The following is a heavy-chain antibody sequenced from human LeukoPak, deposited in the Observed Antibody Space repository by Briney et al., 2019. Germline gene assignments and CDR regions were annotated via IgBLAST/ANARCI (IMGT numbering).Heavy chain of an antibody. CDR2: IIPIFGTA. J-gene: IGHJ4*02. CDR1: GGTFSSYA. D-gene: IGHD6-13*01. Sequence: SVKVSCKASGGTFSSYAISWVRQAPGQGLEWMGGIIPIFGTANYAQKFQGRVTITADKSTSTAYMELSSLRSEDTAVYYCARFSIIAAAGPYYFDYWGQGTLVTVSS. V-gene: IGHV1-69*06. CDR3: ARFSIIAAAGPYYFDY.